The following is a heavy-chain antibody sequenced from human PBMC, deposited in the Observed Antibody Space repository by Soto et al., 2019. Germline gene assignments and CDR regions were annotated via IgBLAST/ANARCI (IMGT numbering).Heavy chain of an antibody. J-gene: IGHJ4*02. D-gene: IGHD2-15*01. CDR2: INSDGSST. CDR3: ARTSLVVAAATREDY. Sequence: EVQLVESGGGLVQPGGSPRLSCAASGFTFSSYWMHWVRQAPGKGLVWVSRINSDGSSTSYADSVKGRFTISRDNAKNTLYLQMNSLGAEDTAVYYCARTSLVVAAATREDYWGQGTLVTVSS. CDR1: GFTFSSYW. V-gene: IGHV3-74*01.